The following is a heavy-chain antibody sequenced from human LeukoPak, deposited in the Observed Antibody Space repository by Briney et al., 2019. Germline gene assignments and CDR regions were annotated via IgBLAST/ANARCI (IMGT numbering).Heavy chain of an antibody. CDR3: ARDIAARLAFDI. Sequence: GGSLRLSCAASGFTFSSYSMNWVRQAPGKGLEWVSSISSSSSYIYYADSVKGRFTISRDNVKNSLYLQMNSLRAEDTAVYYCARDIAARLAFDIWGQGTMVTVSS. V-gene: IGHV3-21*01. CDR2: ISSSSSYI. J-gene: IGHJ3*02. CDR1: GFTFSSYS. D-gene: IGHD6-6*01.